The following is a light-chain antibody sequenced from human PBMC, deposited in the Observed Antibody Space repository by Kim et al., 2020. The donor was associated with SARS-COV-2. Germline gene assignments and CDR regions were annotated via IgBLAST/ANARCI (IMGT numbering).Light chain of an antibody. J-gene: IGKJ1*01. CDR3: QSYNSAPWT. Sequence: DIQMTQSPSSLSASVGDRVTITCRASQDISHYLAWFQQKPGEAPKLLIYAASALHSEVPSRFSGSGSGTDFTLTISSLQPEDVATFYCQSYNSAPWTFGQGTKVEI. V-gene: IGKV1-27*01. CDR1: QDISHY. CDR2: AAS.